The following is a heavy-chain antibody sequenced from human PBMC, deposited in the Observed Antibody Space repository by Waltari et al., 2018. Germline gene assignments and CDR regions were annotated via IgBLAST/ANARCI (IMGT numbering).Heavy chain of an antibody. J-gene: IGHJ4*02. D-gene: IGHD3-9*01. CDR3: ARQSRSSDWYDY. V-gene: IGHV5-51*01. CDR1: GYKFSSYW. CDR2: IYPGDSET. Sequence: EVQLVQSGVEVKKPGESLKISCLGSGYKFSSYWVAWVRQVPGKGLEWVVIIYPGDSETRYSPSFQGQVTMSVDKSATTAYLQWTNMKASDTAMYYCARQSRSSDWYDYWGQGTLITVSS.